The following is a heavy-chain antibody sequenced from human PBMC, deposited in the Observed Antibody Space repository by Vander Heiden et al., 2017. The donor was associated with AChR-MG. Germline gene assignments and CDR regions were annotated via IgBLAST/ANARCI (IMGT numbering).Heavy chain of an antibody. D-gene: IGHD2-2*01. CDR3: ARDPLHPAGKRMDY. CDR1: GYSFTSYV. CDR2: ISAYNGNT. V-gene: IGHV1-18*01. J-gene: IGHJ4*02. Sequence: QVQLVQSGAAVNKPGASVNDCCTASGYSFTSYVISWVRQAPGQGLEWMGWISAYNGNTNYAQKLQGRVTMTTETSTSTAYRELRSRRSDDTAVYYCARDPLHPAGKRMDYWGQGTLVTVSS.